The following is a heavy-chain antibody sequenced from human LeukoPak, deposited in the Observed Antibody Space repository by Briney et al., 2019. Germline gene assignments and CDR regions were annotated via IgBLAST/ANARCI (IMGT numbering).Heavy chain of an antibody. D-gene: IGHD3-10*01. CDR1: GFTFSSYG. Sequence: GGSLRLSCAACGFTFSSYGMHWVRQAPGKGLEWVAVIWYDGSNKYYADSVKGRFTISRDNSKNTLYLQMNSLRAEDTAVYYCMGSPDAFDIWGQGTMVTVSS. J-gene: IGHJ3*02. CDR2: IWYDGSNK. V-gene: IGHV3-33*01. CDR3: MGSPDAFDI.